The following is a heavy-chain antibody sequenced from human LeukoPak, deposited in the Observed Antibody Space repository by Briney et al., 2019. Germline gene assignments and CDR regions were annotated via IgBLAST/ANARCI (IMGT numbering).Heavy chain of an antibody. Sequence: PGGSLRLSCAASGFTFSSYAMSWGRQAPGKGLEWVSAIRDSGSSTHYADSVKGRFTTSRNNSKNTLFLQMNSLRTEDTAIYYCAKYGPQDSGSSHCAYGGQGALVTVPS. D-gene: IGHD1-26*01. CDR2: IRDSGSST. J-gene: IGHJ4*02. CDR1: GFTFSSYA. V-gene: IGHV3-23*01. CDR3: AKYGPQDSGSSHCAY.